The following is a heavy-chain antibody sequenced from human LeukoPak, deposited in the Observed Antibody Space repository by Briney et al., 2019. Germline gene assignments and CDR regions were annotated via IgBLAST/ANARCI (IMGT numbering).Heavy chain of an antibody. CDR3: ARVGPADFWSDHKTFNRYYFDY. Sequence: KPSETLSLTCAVYGGSFSGYYWSWIRQPPGKGLEWIGYMHYSGSTYYNPSLKSRVIISVDTSKNQFSLKLSSVTAADTAVYYCARVGPADFWSDHKTFNRYYFDYWGQGTLVTVSS. V-gene: IGHV4-30-4*08. CDR1: GGSFSGYY. J-gene: IGHJ4*02. D-gene: IGHD3-3*01. CDR2: MHYSGST.